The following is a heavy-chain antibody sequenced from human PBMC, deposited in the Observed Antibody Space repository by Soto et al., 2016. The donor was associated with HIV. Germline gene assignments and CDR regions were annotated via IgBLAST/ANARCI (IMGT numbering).Heavy chain of an antibody. V-gene: IGHV3-21*01. D-gene: IGHD4-17*01. CDR1: GFTFSSYS. CDR2: ISTSSIYI. CDR3: ADYGDVDV. Sequence: EVQLVESGGGLVKPGGSLRLSCAASGFTFSSYSMNWVRQAPGKGLEWVSSISTSSIYIYYADSVKGRFTISRDNAKNSLYLQMNSLRAEDTAVYYCADYGDVDVWGKGTTVTVSS. J-gene: IGHJ6*04.